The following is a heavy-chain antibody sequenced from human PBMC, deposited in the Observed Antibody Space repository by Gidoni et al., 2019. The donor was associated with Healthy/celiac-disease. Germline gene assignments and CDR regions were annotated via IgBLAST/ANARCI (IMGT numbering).Heavy chain of an antibody. CDR2: TYYRSKWYN. CDR1: GDSVSSNSAA. J-gene: IGHJ5*02. Sequence: QVQLQQSGPGLVKPSQTLSLTCAISGDSVSSNSAAWNWIRQSPSRGLEWLGRTYYRSKWYNDYAVSVKSRITINPDTSKNQFSLQLNSVTPEDTAVYYCARGVEDIVATRDDWFDPWGQGTLVTVSS. V-gene: IGHV6-1*01. D-gene: IGHD5-12*01. CDR3: ARGVEDIVATRDDWFDP.